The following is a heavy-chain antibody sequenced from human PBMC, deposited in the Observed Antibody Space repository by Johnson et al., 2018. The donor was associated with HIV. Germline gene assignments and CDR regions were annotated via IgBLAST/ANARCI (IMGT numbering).Heavy chain of an antibody. CDR1: GFTFSSYA. Sequence: QMLLVESGGGVVQPGRSLRLSCAASGFTFSSYAMHWVRQAPGKGLEWVAVISYDGSNKYYAESVKGRLTIYRDNSNNTLCLQRISLRGEDTDVCYCARDRREYSSSRWPDAFDIWGQGTMVTVSS. J-gene: IGHJ3*02. D-gene: IGHD6-6*01. V-gene: IGHV3-30-3*01. CDR2: ISYDGSNK. CDR3: ARDRREYSSSRWPDAFDI.